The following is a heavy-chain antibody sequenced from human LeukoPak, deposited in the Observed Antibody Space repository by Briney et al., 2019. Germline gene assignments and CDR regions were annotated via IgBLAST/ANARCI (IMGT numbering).Heavy chain of an antibody. CDR2: MNPKSGGT. V-gene: IGHV1-2*02. CDR1: GYTFTNSY. Sequence: ASVKVSCKASGYTFTNSYIHWVRQAPGQGLEWMGSMNPKSGGTKYAQKFQGRVSMTRDTSISTAYMELASLTTDDTAVYYCARAGGRSWFDPWGQGTLVTVSS. D-gene: IGHD1-26*01. J-gene: IGHJ5*02. CDR3: ARAGGRSWFDP.